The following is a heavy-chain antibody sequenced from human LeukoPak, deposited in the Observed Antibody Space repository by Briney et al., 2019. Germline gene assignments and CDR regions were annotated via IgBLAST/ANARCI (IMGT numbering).Heavy chain of an antibody. Sequence: GGSLRLSCAASGFTFSSYTMNWVRQAPGKGLEWVSYISTGGSISYADSVKGRFTISRDNAKNSLYLQVNSLRDEDTAVYYCARMIDYNYGYAFDYWGQGTLVTVSS. J-gene: IGHJ4*02. CDR2: ISTGGSI. CDR3: ARMIDYNYGYAFDY. CDR1: GFTFSSYT. V-gene: IGHV3-48*02. D-gene: IGHD5-18*01.